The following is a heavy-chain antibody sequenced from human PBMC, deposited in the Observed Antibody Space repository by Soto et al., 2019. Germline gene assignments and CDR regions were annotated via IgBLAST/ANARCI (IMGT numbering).Heavy chain of an antibody. CDR3: ARLRSGWSIDY. CDR2: VNEDGSEK. Sequence: EVQLVESGGGLVQPGESLRLSCEASGFSFSGNWMTWVRQAPGKGLEWVANVNEDGSEKNYVDSVKGRFTISRDNANNSLYLQMNSLTAADTAVYYCARLRSGWSIDYWGQGALVSVSS. V-gene: IGHV3-7*03. D-gene: IGHD6-19*01. J-gene: IGHJ4*02. CDR1: GFSFSGNW.